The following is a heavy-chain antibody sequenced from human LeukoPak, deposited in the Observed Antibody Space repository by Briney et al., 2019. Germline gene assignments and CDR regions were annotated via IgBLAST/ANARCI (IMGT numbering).Heavy chain of an antibody. D-gene: IGHD6-13*01. CDR3: ARDVLAATGSFDY. CDR1: GDSISSFY. CDR2: IYTSGST. Sequence: SETLSLTCTVSGDSISSFYWSWIRQPAGKGLEWIGHIYTSGSTNYSPSLKSRVTMSVDTSKNQFSLKLSSVTAADTAVYYCARDVLAATGSFDYWGQGTQVTVSS. J-gene: IGHJ4*02. V-gene: IGHV4-4*07.